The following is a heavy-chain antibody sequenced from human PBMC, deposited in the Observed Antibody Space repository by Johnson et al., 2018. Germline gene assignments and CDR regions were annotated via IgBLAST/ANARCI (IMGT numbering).Heavy chain of an antibody. Sequence: VQLVESGGGVVQPGRSLRLSCAASGFTFSRYSMHWVRQAPGKGLEWVALISHDGSNKYNEDSVKGRFTISRDNSKNTLYLQMNSLRAEDRAVYYCAGGYSRWLYYYYMDVWGSGTTVTVFS. V-gene: IGHV3-30*03. CDR2: ISHDGSNK. J-gene: IGHJ6*03. CDR3: AGGYSRWLYYYYMDV. CDR1: GFTFSRYS. D-gene: IGHD6-13*01.